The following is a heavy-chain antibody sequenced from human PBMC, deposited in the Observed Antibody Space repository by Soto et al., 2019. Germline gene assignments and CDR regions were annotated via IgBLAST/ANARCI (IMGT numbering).Heavy chain of an antibody. D-gene: IGHD3-16*01. CDR2: MNPNSGNT. CDR3: AAVDLGDY. CDR1: GYTFTSYD. J-gene: IGHJ4*02. Sequence: GASVKVSCKASGYTFTSYDINWVRQATGQGLEWMGWMNPNSGNTDYSQKFQGRVTMTRDTSMNTAYMELSSLTSEETAVYYCAAVDLGDYWGQGTLVTVSS. V-gene: IGHV1-8*01.